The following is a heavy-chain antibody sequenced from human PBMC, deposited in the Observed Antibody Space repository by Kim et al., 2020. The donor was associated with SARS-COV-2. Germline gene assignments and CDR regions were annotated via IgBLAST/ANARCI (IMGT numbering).Heavy chain of an antibody. J-gene: IGHJ4*02. D-gene: IGHD3-10*01. V-gene: IGHV3-33*01. Sequence: GGSLRLSCAASGFTFSSYGMHWVRQAPGKGLEWVAVIWYDGSNKYYADSVKGRFTISRDNSKNTLYLQMNSLRAEDTAVYYCARDWASRLWFGESNSKFDYWGQGTLVTVSS. CDR1: GFTFSSYG. CDR3: ARDWASRLWFGESNSKFDY. CDR2: IWYDGSNK.